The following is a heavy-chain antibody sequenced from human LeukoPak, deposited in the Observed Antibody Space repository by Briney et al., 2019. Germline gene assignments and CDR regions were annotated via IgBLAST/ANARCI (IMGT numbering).Heavy chain of an antibody. CDR3: ASSFTAVTTEYFDY. J-gene: IGHJ4*02. V-gene: IGHV1-24*01. D-gene: IGHD4-17*01. CDR1: GYTLTELS. CDR2: FVPKVGET. Sequence: ASVKVSCKVSGYTLTELSMHWVRQAPGKGLEWMGGFVPKVGETNYAQKFQGRVTMTADTSTVTAYMELSSLRSEDTAVYYCASSFTAVTTEYFDYWGQGTLVTVSS.